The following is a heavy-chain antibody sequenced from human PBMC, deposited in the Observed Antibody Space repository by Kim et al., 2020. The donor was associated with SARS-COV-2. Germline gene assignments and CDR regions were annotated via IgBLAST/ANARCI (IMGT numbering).Heavy chain of an antibody. CDR3: ATLPSQDNDIWYYLD. CDR1: GLTISSHA. V-gene: IGHV3-23*01. J-gene: IGHJ4*01. Sequence: GGSLRLSCAASGLTISSHAMSWVRQAPGKGLEWVSVITVSGRGGATYYADSVKGRFTISRDSSRNTLYLQMNSLRAEDTAVYYCATLPSQDNDIWYYLD. D-gene: IGHD1-1*01. CDR2: ITVSGRGGAT.